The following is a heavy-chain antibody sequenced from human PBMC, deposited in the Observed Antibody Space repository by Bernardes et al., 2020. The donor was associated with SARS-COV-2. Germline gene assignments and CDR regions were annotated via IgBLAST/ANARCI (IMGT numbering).Heavy chain of an antibody. CDR2: INPSGGST. CDR1: GYTFTSYY. J-gene: IGHJ6*02. Sequence: ASVKVSCKASGYTFTSYYMHWVRQAPGQGLEWMGIINPSGGSTSYAQKFQGRVTMTRDTSTSTVYMELSSLRSEDTAVYYCASGSSSSPYYYYGMDVWGQGTTVTVSS. CDR3: ASGSSSSPYYYYGMDV. V-gene: IGHV1-46*03. D-gene: IGHD6-6*01.